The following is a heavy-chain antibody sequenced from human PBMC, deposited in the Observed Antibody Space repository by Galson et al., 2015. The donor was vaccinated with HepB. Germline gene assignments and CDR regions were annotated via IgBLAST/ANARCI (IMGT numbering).Heavy chain of an antibody. CDR2: INPADSDT. V-gene: IGHV5-51*03. J-gene: IGHJ6*03. CDR3: ARWGPRESDHYYYYYMDV. Sequence: QSGAEVKKPGESLKISCEASGYSFASYWIGWVRQMPGKGLEWMGVINPADSDTRYSPSFQGQVTISADKSISTAYLQWSSLKASDPAIYYCARWGPRESDHYYYYYMDVWGKGTTVTVSS. CDR1: GYSFASYW. D-gene: IGHD3-10*01.